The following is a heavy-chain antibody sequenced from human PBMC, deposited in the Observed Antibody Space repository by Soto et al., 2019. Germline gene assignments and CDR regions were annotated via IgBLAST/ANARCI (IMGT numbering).Heavy chain of an antibody. D-gene: IGHD2-2*01. V-gene: IGHV3-15*01. CDR1: GFTFSDAW. Sequence: EVQLVESGGGLVEPGGSLRLSCAASGFTFSDAWMSWVRQPPGKGLEWVGRITSKTDGGTTDYAAPVKGRFTISKDDSKNTLYLQMHSLKTEDTAVYYCTTYPPRYCSATTCYAYFDYWGQGTLVTVSS. CDR3: TTYPPRYCSATTCYAYFDY. CDR2: ITSKTDGGTT. J-gene: IGHJ4*02.